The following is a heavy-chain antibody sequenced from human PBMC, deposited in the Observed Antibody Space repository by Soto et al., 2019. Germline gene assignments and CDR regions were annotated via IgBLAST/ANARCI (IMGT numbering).Heavy chain of an antibody. J-gene: IGHJ5*02. CDR3: ARAPNKLVRYMYKYFDP. D-gene: IGHD6-13*01. Sequence: PGESLKISCKGSGYRFTTYWIVWVRQMPGKGLEWMGIIYPDDPDTRYSPSFQGQVTIPADKSISTAYLQWSSLKASDTAIYYCARAPNKLVRYMYKYFDPWGQGTLVTVSS. CDR1: GYRFTTYW. V-gene: IGHV5-51*01. CDR2: IYPDDPDT.